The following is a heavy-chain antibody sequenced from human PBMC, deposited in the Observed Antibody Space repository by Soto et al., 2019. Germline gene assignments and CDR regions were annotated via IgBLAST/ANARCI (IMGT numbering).Heavy chain of an antibody. Sequence: QVHLEQRGAGLLKPSETLSLTCTVSGGSFTGHFWSWVRQPPGKGLVWIGEVSHSGNTKYYPSLRSRVTLSVDSSKNQISLALTSVTAADTAVYYCARAKFESTGWHQFDIWGQGTLVTVSS. CDR1: GGSFTGHF. CDR3: ARAKFESTGWHQFDI. V-gene: IGHV4-34*02. J-gene: IGHJ4*02. CDR2: VSHSGNT. D-gene: IGHD7-27*01.